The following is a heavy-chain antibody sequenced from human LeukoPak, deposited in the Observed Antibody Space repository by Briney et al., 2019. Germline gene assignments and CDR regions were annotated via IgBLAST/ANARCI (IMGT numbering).Heavy chain of an antibody. Sequence: ASVKVSCMASGHTFTSYGLSWVRQAPGQGLEWMGWISAYNGNTNYAQKLQGRVTMTTDTSTSTAYMELRSLRSDDTAVYYCARDTEWAYFDLWGRGTLVTVSS. CDR3: ARDTEWAYFDL. CDR2: ISAYNGNT. CDR1: GHTFTSYG. D-gene: IGHD3-3*01. V-gene: IGHV1-18*01. J-gene: IGHJ2*01.